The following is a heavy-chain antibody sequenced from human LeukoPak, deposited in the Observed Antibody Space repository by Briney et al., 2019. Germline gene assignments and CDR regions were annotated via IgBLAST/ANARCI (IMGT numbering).Heavy chain of an antibody. J-gene: IGHJ4*02. D-gene: IGHD3-10*01. V-gene: IGHV3-33*05. CDR1: GFTFSSYS. CDR2: MSNSGENT. CDR3: AKERGSGSGTSGYFDY. Sequence: GGSLRLSCAASGFTFSSYSMQWVRQTPGKGLEWVGIMSNSGENTFYGEAVKGRFTISRDNPKNTLYLQMNSLRAEDTAIYYCAKERGSGSGTSGYFDYWGQGALVTVSS.